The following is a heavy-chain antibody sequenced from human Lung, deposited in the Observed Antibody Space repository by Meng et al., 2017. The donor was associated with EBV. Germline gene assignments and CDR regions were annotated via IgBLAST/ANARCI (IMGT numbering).Heavy chain of an antibody. V-gene: IGHV4-4*02. CDR3: GRDQGRELINH. J-gene: IGHJ4*02. Sequence: VTLQEWGPGLGKPSGTLSLTCTVSGDSISSDIWWSWVRQPPVKGLEWIGEVYHRGDTNYNPSLKSRVDISVDKSKNQFYLSLFSVTAADTAVYYCGRDQGRELINHWGQGTLVTVSS. CDR1: GDSISSDIW. CDR2: VYHRGDT. D-gene: IGHD1-7*01.